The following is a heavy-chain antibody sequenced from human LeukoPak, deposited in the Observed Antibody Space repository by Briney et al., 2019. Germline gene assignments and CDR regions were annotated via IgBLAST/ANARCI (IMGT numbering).Heavy chain of an antibody. CDR1: GGSIINHY. D-gene: IGHD6-19*01. J-gene: IGHJ5*02. V-gene: IGHV4-4*07. Sequence: KPSETLSLTCTVSGGSIINHYWSWIRQPAGKGLEWIGRIYSSGSANYSPSLKSRVSMSIDTSNNHFSLNLTSVTAADTALYFCARDVRYASGWSTPESWGQGTPVTVSS. CDR3: ARDVRYASGWSTPES. CDR2: IYSSGSA.